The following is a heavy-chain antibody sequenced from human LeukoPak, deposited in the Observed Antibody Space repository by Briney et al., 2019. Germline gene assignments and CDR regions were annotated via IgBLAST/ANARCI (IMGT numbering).Heavy chain of an antibody. CDR1: GFTFSNAW. V-gene: IGHV3-15*01. J-gene: IGHJ4*02. CDR2: IKSKTDGGTT. CDR3: TTAFPSYYYDSSGYPVYGLDY. D-gene: IGHD3-22*01. Sequence: GGSLRLSCAASGFTFSNAWMSWVRQAPGKGLEWVGRIKSKTDGGTTDYAAPVKGRFTISRDDSKNTLYLQMNSLKTEDTAVYYCTTAFPSYYYDSSGYPVYGLDYWCQGTLVTVSS.